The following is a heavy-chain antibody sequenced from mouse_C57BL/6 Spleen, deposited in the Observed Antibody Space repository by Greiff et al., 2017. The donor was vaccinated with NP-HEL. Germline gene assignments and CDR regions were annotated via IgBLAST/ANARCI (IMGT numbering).Heavy chain of an antibody. Sequence: VKLMESGPGLVQPSQSLSITCTVSGFSLTSYGVHWVRQSPGKGLEWLGVIWSGGSTDYNAAFLSRLSISKDNSKSQVFFTMYSLHADDTTIYYCARYDYDGDYAMDYWGQGTSVTVSS. CDR1: GFSLTSYG. CDR2: IWSGGST. CDR3: ARYDYDGDYAMDY. V-gene: IGHV2-2*01. J-gene: IGHJ4*01. D-gene: IGHD2-4*01.